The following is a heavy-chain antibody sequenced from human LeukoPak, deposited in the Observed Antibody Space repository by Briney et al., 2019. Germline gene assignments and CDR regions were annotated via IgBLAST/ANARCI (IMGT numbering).Heavy chain of an antibody. J-gene: IGHJ4*02. V-gene: IGHV3-23*01. CDR2: FSGGGDHT. CDR3: AKDSGYDFFVDYFDY. Sequence: GGSLRLSCAASGFTFSGYAMSWVRQAPGKGLEWVSTFSGGGDHTYADSVKGRFTISRDKSKNTLHLQMNSLRVEDTAVYYCAKDSGYDFFVDYFDYWGQGTLVTVSS. CDR1: GFTFSGYA. D-gene: IGHD5-12*01.